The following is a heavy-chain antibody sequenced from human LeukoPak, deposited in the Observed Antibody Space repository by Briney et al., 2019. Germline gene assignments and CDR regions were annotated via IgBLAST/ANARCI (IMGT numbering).Heavy chain of an antibody. CDR1: GFTFNTYS. CDR3: ARDRAVAGFFDY. J-gene: IGHJ4*02. D-gene: IGHD6-19*01. V-gene: IGHV3-21*01. Sequence: PGGPLRLSCAASGFTFNTYSMNWVRQAPGKGLEWVSSISSSGGYLYYADSVKGRFTISRDSAKKSLYLQTNSLRPEDTAVYYCARDRAVAGFFDYWGQGTLVTVSS. CDR2: ISSSGGYL.